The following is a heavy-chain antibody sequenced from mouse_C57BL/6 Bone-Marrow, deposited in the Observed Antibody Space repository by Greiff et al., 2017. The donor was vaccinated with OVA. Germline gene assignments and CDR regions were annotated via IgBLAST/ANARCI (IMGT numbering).Heavy chain of an antibody. CDR2: IYPGDGDT. CDR1: GYAFSSSW. V-gene: IGHV1-82*01. CDR3: ARGGLLYFDY. Sequence: QVHVKQSGPELVKPGASVKISCKASGYAFSSSWMNWVKQRPGKGLVWIGRIYPGDGDTNYNGKFKGKATLTADKSSSTAYMQLSSLTSEDSAVYFCARGGLLYFDYWGQGTTLTVSS. J-gene: IGHJ2*01. D-gene: IGHD1-1*01.